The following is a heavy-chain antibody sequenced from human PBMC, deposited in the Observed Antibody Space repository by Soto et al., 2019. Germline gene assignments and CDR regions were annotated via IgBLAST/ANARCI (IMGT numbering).Heavy chain of an antibody. J-gene: IGHJ6*02. CDR3: ARTGGYYDILTGYYNYYFGMDV. Sequence: SETLSLTCAVSGYSISSSNWWGWIRQPPGKGLEWIGYIYYSGSTYYNPSLKSRVTMSVDTSKNQYSLKLSSVTAVDTAVYYCARTGGYYDILTGYYNYYFGMDVWGQGTTVTVSS. D-gene: IGHD3-9*01. V-gene: IGHV4-28*01. CDR1: GYSISSSNW. CDR2: IYYSGST.